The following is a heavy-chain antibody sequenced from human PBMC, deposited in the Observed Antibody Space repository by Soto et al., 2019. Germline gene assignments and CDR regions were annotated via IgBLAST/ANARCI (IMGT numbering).Heavy chain of an antibody. CDR3: ATGHLQLDC. CDR2: IDTRSSYI. Sequence: QVQLVESGGGLVKPGGSLRLSCAASGFTFSDYYMSWIRQAPGKGLEWVSFIDTRSSYISYADSVKGRFTISRDNAKNALYLQMNSLRAEDTAGYYCATGHLQLDCWGQGTLVIVSS. V-gene: IGHV3-11*06. D-gene: IGHD6-13*01. CDR1: GFTFSDYY. J-gene: IGHJ4*02.